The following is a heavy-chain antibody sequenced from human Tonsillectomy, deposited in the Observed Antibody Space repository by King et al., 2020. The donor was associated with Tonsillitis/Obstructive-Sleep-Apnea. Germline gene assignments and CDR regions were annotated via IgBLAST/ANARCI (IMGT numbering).Heavy chain of an antibody. Sequence: VQLVQSGGGVVQPGRSLRLSCAASGFTFSSYGMHWVRQAPGKGLEWVAVISYDGSNKYYADSVKGRFTISRDNSKNTLYLQMNSLRAEDTAVYYCAKEIYYYDFWIGYYYYYYYGMDVWGQGTTVTVSS. CDR2: ISYDGSNK. D-gene: IGHD3-3*01. CDR3: AKEIYYYDFWIGYYYYYYYGMDV. J-gene: IGHJ6*02. V-gene: IGHV3-30*18. CDR1: GFTFSSYG.